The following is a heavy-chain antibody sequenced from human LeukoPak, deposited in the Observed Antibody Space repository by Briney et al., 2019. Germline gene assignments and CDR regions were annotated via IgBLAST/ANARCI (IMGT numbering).Heavy chain of an antibody. V-gene: IGHV3-21*01. CDR3: ATERKEGGSKIRGVA. CDR2: ISSSSTYI. D-gene: IGHD3-16*01. J-gene: IGHJ5*02. CDR1: GFTVSSST. Sequence: PGGSLRLSCSASGFTVSSSTGNGFRQAPGKGLEWVSSISSSSTYIYYADSVKGRFTISRDNAKNSLYLQMNSLRAEDTAVYYCATERKEGGSKIRGVAWGQGTLVTVSS.